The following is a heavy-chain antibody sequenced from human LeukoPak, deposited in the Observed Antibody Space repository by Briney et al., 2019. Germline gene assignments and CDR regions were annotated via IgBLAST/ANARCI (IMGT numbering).Heavy chain of an antibody. CDR1: GFTVSSNY. CDR2: IYSGGST. CDR3: ARTDYGGHLDY. D-gene: IGHD4/OR15-4a*01. J-gene: IGHJ4*02. Sequence: GRSLRLSCAASGFTVSSNYMSWVRQAPGKGLEWVSVIYSGGSTYYADSVKGRFTISRDNSKNTLYLQMNSLRAEDTAVYYCARTDYGGHLDYWGQGTLVTVSS. V-gene: IGHV3-53*01.